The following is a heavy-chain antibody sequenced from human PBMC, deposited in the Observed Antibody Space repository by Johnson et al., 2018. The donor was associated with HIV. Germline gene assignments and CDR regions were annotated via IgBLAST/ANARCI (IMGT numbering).Heavy chain of an antibody. CDR3: ATDIVVVLAVTGTGAAFDI. CDR1: GFTFSSYA. J-gene: IGHJ3*02. D-gene: IGHD2-15*01. Sequence: QVHLVESGGGVVQPGRSLRLSCAASGFTFSSYAMHWVRQAPGKGLEWVAVIGYDGSEKYYVDSVKGRFTISRDNAKNSLYLQMNSLRAEDTAVYYCATDIVVVLAVTGTGAAFDIWGQGTMVTVSS. V-gene: IGHV3-30*04. CDR2: IGYDGSEK.